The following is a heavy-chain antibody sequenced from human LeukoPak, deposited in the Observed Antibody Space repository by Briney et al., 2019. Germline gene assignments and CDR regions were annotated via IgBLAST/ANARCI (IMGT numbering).Heavy chain of an antibody. CDR1: GYSFTSYW. CDR2: IYPGYSDA. Sequence: GESLKISCKGFGYSFTSYWIGWVRQVPGKGLEWMGLIYPGYSDAKYSPPFQGQVTLSVDASISTAYLQLSGLRASDTAIYYCVRFALTSSLDHWGQGTLVTVSS. V-gene: IGHV5-51*01. J-gene: IGHJ5*02. D-gene: IGHD6-13*01. CDR3: VRFALTSSLDH.